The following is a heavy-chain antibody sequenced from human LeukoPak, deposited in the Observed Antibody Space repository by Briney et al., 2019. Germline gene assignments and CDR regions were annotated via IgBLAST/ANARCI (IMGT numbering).Heavy chain of an antibody. CDR1: GFTFSTYW. Sequence: GGSLGLSCAASGFTFSTYWMHWVRQAPGKGLVWVSRIRPEGTTTAYADSVKGRFTISRDNARNTLFLQMNSLSAEDTAVYYCARDLDWILFDYWGQGTLVTVSS. CDR3: ARDLDWILFDY. CDR2: IRPEGTTT. J-gene: IGHJ4*02. D-gene: IGHD3-9*01. V-gene: IGHV3-74*03.